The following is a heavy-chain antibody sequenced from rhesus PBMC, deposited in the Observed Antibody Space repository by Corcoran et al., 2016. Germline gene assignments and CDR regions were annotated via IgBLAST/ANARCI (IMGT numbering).Heavy chain of an antibody. J-gene: IGHJ4*01. D-gene: IGHD6-25*01. CDR2: INPKTGGT. CDR3: TRERYSGTWNFGY. V-gene: IGHV1-138*01. Sequence: QVQLVQSGTEGTKPGSSVKVSCKDSGYISHDYYMHWVRMARGQGLEGVGEINPKTGGTNYALKFQDRVIVTRDTSTSAAYMELSSLTSEDTAIYYCTRERYSGTWNFGYWGQGVLVTVSS. CDR1: GYISHDYY.